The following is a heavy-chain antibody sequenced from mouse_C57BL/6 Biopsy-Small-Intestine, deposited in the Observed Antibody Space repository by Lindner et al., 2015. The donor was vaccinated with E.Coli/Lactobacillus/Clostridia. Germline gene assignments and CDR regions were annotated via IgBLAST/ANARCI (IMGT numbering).Heavy chain of an antibody. D-gene: IGHD1-1*01. Sequence: VQLQESGPELVKPGASVKMSCKASGYTFTDYNMHWVKQSHGKSLEWIGYINPNNGGTSYNQKFKGKATLTVNKSSSTAYMELRSLTPEDSAVYYCARDYYGSSYDWYFDVWGTGTTVTVSS. J-gene: IGHJ1*03. CDR3: ARDYYGSSYDWYFDV. CDR2: INPNNGGT. V-gene: IGHV1-22*01. CDR1: GYTFTDYN.